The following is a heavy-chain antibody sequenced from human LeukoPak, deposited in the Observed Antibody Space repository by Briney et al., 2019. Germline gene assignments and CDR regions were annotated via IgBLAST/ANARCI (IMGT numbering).Heavy chain of an antibody. CDR1: EFTFSTYA. Sequence: GGSLRLSRAASEFTFSTYAMSWVRQAPGKGLEWVSGISTSGGRTFYADSVKGRFTLSRDNSKNTLYLQMNSRRAEDTTVYYCAKTSGSYWNYFDYWGQGTLVTVSS. CDR3: AKTSGSYWNYFDY. J-gene: IGHJ4*02. D-gene: IGHD1-26*01. CDR2: ISTSGGRT. V-gene: IGHV3-23*01.